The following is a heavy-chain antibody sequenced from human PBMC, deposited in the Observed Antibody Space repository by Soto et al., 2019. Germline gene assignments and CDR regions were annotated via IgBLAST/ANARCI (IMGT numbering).Heavy chain of an antibody. Sequence: EVQLLESGGGLVQPGGSLRLSCAASGFTFSSYAMSWVRQAPGKGLEWVSAISGSGGSTYYADSVKGRFTISRDNSKNKLYLQMNSLRAEDTDVYYCASAPPRVDFWTGTPVDYWGQGTLVTVSS. CDR2: ISGSGGST. CDR3: ASAPPRVDFWTGTPVDY. V-gene: IGHV3-23*01. J-gene: IGHJ4*02. D-gene: IGHD3-3*01. CDR1: GFTFSSYA.